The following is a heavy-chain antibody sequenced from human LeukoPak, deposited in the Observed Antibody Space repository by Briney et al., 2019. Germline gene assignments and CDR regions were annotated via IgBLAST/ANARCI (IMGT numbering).Heavy chain of an antibody. V-gene: IGHV1-2*02. CDR1: GYTFTGYH. CDR2: INPNSGGT. D-gene: IGHD3-3*01. J-gene: IGHJ4*02. CDR3: ARASDDYDFWSGYYTPYGY. Sequence: ASVKVSCKASGYTFTGYHMHWVRQAPGQGLEWMGWINPNSGGTNYAQKFQGRVTMTRDTSISTAYMELSRLRSDDTAVYYCARASDDYDFWSGYYTPYGYWGQGTLVTVSS.